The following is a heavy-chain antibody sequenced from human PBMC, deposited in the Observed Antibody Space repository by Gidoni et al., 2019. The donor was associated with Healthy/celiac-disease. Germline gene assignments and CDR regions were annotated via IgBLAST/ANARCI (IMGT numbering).Heavy chain of an antibody. CDR1: GGTFSNSA. V-gene: IGHV1-69*01. D-gene: IGHD6-19*01. Sequence: QLQLVQSGAEVKKPGTSVQVSVQASGGTFSNSAISWVRQAAGQGLEWMGGIIPIFGTPNYSQKFQGRVTITADDSTSTAYMELSSLRSDDTAVYYCARGDSSGSLYTYWGQGTLVTVSS. J-gene: IGHJ4*02. CDR3: ARGDSSGSLYTY. CDR2: IIPIFGTP.